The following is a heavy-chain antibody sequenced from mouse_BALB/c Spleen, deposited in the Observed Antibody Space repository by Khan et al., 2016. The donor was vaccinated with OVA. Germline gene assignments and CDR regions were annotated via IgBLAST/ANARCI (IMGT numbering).Heavy chain of an antibody. Sequence: QVQLQESGAELVRPGASVTLSCKTSGYIFTSYWIHWVKQRSGQGLEWIARIYPGTGSTYSNEKFKGKATLTADKSSSTAYIQPSSLQSEDYAVDFWARDYGSNYYCDYWGQGTTRTVS. V-gene: IGHV1S132*01. J-gene: IGHJ2*01. D-gene: IGHD1-1*01. CDR1: GYIFTSYW. CDR2: IYPGTGST. CDR3: ARDYGSNYYCDY.